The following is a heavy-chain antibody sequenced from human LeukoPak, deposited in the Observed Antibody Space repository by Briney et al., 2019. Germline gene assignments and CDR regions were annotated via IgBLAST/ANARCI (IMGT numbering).Heavy chain of an antibody. Sequence: ASVKVSCKASGYTFTSYGISWVRQAPGQGLEWMGWISAYNGNTNYAQKLQGRVTMTTDTSTSTAYMELRSLRSDDTAVYYCARVGPGRGVTNYYGMDVWGQGTTVTVSS. D-gene: IGHD3-10*01. CDR2: ISAYNGNT. V-gene: IGHV1-18*01. J-gene: IGHJ6*02. CDR3: ARVGPGRGVTNYYGMDV. CDR1: GYTFTSYG.